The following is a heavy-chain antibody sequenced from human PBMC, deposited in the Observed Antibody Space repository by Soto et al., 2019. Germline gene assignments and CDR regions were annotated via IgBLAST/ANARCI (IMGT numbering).Heavy chain of an antibody. CDR2: IIPIFGTT. Sequence: QMHLVQSGAEVKKPGSSVKVSCKASGGSFTYTLSWVQQAPGQGLEWMGGIIPIFGTTNYAQKFQDRVTITADESTKTAYMELNTLTSEDTAVYYCARLHSHGTYGMDVWGQGTTVTVSS. V-gene: IGHV1-69*01. CDR1: GGSFTYT. D-gene: IGHD5-18*01. CDR3: ARLHSHGTYGMDV. J-gene: IGHJ6*02.